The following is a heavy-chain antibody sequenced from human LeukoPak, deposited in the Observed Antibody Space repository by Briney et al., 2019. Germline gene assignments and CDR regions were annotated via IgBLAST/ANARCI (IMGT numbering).Heavy chain of an antibody. CDR3: ARGDVVRGVNLHYYMDV. Sequence: SETLSLTCTVSGYSISSGYYWSWIRQPPGKGLEWIGYIYYSGSTNYNPSLKSRVTISVDTSKNQFSLKLSSVTAADTAVYYCARGDVVRGVNLHYYMDVWGKGTTVTISS. V-gene: IGHV4-61*01. J-gene: IGHJ6*03. D-gene: IGHD3-10*01. CDR2: IYYSGST. CDR1: GYSISSGYY.